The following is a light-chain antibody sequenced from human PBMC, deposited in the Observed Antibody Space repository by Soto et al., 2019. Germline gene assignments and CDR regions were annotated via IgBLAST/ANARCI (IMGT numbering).Light chain of an antibody. V-gene: IGLV2-8*01. CDR1: SGDVGGHNF. CDR2: EVS. Sequence: QSVLTQPPSASGSPGQSFTISCTGTSGDVGGHNFVSWYQFHPGKAPKLIIYEVSKRPSGVPNRFSGSKSDNTASLTVSGLQAEDEDDYCCSSYAGTNKVFGGGTKLTGL. J-gene: IGLJ2*01. CDR3: SSYAGTNKV.